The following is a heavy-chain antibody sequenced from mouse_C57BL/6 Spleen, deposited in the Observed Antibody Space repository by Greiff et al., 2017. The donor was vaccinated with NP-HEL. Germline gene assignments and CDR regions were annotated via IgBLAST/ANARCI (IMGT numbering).Heavy chain of an antibody. V-gene: IGHV1-55*01. Sequence: VQLQQSGAELVKPGASVKMSCKASGYTFTSYWITWVKQRPGQGLEWIGDIYPGSGSTNYNEKFKSKATLTVDTSSSTAYMQLSSLTSEDSAVYYCASGADKLRPLYYAMDYWGQGTSVTVSS. CDR3: ASGADKLRPLYYAMDY. D-gene: IGHD1-1*01. CDR2: IYPGSGST. J-gene: IGHJ4*01. CDR1: GYTFTSYW.